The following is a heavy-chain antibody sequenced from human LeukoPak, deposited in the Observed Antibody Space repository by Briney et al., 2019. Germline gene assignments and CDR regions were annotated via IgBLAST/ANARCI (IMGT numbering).Heavy chain of an antibody. CDR2: ISGSGGST. Sequence: GGSLRLSCAASGFTFSSYAMSWVRQAPGKGLEWVSAISGSGGSTYYADSVKGRFTISRDNAKNSLYLHMNSLRAGDTAVYYCVRDRLGDWYIRDFDSWGQGTLVTVSS. D-gene: IGHD5-24*01. V-gene: IGHV3-23*01. CDR3: VRDRLGDWYIRDFDS. CDR1: GFTFSSYA. J-gene: IGHJ4*02.